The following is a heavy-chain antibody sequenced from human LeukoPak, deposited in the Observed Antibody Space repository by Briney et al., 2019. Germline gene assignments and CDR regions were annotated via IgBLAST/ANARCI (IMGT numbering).Heavy chain of an antibody. CDR2: IIPIFGIA. CDR3: ARRAGDGYHSRGFDY. CDR1: GGTFSSYA. V-gene: IGHV1-69*04. J-gene: IGHJ4*02. Sequence: AASVKVSCKASGGTFSSYAISWVRQAPGQGLEWMGRIIPIFGIANYAQKFQGRVTITADKSTSTAYMELSSLRSGDTAVYYCARRAGDGYHSRGFDYWGQGTLVTVSS. D-gene: IGHD5-24*01.